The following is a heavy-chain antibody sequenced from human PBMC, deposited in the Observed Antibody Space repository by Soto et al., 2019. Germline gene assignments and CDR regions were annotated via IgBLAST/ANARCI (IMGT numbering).Heavy chain of an antibody. D-gene: IGHD3-10*01. V-gene: IGHV3-53*04. Sequence: GGSLRLSCAASGFTVSRNYMSCVRQAPGKGLEWVSVIYSGGSTYYADSVKGRFTISRHNSKNTLYLQMNSLRAEETAVYYCARDSYYGAGTHAFDIWGQGTMVTVSS. CDR2: IYSGGST. CDR1: GFTVSRNY. J-gene: IGHJ3*02. CDR3: ARDSYYGAGTHAFDI.